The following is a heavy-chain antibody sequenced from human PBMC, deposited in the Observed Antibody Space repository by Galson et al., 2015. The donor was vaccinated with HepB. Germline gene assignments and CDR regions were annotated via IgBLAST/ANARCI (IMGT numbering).Heavy chain of an antibody. CDR2: MWYDGSNK. CDR1: GFTFSSYG. V-gene: IGHV3-33*01. D-gene: IGHD6-19*01. J-gene: IGHJ3*02. Sequence: SLRLSCAASGFTFSSYGMHWVRQAPGKGLEWVAVMWYDGSNKYYADSVKGRFTISRDNSKNTLYLQMNSLRAEDTAVYYCARDPSPRTIAVAGFHDAFDIWGQGTMVTVSS. CDR3: ARDPSPRTIAVAGFHDAFDI.